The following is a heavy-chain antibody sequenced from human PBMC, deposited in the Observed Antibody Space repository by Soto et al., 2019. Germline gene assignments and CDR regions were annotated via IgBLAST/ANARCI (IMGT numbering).Heavy chain of an antibody. J-gene: IGHJ4*02. CDR1: GGTFSSYA. CDR2: IIPIFGTA. V-gene: IGHV1-69*01. CDR3: ARSRYYYDSSGYYYFDY. Sequence: QVQLVQSGAEVQKPGSSVKVSCKASGGTFSSYAISWVRQAPGQGLEWMGGIIPIFGTANYAQKFQGRVTITADESTSTAYMELSSLRSEDTAVYYCARSRYYYDSSGYYYFDYWGQGTLVTVSS. D-gene: IGHD3-22*01.